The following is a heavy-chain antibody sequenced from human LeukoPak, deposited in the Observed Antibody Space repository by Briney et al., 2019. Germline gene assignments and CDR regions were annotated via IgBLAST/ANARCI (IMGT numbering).Heavy chain of an antibody. Sequence: ASVKVSCKASGYTFTSYYMHWVRQAPGQGLEWMGIINPSGGSTSHAQKFQGRVTMTRDTSTSTVYMELSSLRSEDTAVYYCARANGGNGRWFDPWGQGTLVTVSS. CDR3: ARANGGNGRWFDP. J-gene: IGHJ5*02. CDR1: GYTFTSYY. D-gene: IGHD4-23*01. V-gene: IGHV1-46*01. CDR2: INPSGGST.